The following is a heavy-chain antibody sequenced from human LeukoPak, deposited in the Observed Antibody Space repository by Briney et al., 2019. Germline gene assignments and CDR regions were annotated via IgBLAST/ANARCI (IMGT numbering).Heavy chain of an antibody. D-gene: IGHD4-23*01. J-gene: IGHJ4*02. CDR1: GGSFSGYY. CDR2: INHSGST. Sequence: PSETLSLTCAVYGGSFSGYYWSWIRQPPGKGLEWIGEINHSGSTNYNPSLKSRVTISVDTSKNQFSLKLSSVTAADTAVYYCARKDYGGNLSLFRTLKPNYHYFDYWGQGTLVTVSS. CDR3: ARKDYGGNLSLFRTLKPNYHYFDY. V-gene: IGHV4-34*01.